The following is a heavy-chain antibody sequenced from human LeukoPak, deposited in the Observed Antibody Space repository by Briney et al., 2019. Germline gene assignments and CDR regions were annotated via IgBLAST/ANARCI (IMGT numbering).Heavy chain of an antibody. V-gene: IGHV4-61*08. J-gene: IGHJ6*02. D-gene: IGHD2-15*01. CDR2: IYYSGST. CDR3: ARVLGYCSGGSCYSRPYGMDV. CDR1: GGSISSGGYY. Sequence: SETLSLTCAVSGGSISSGGYYWSWIRQPPGKGLEWIGYIYYSGSTNYNPSLKSRVTISVDTSKNQFSLKLSSVTAADTAVYYCARVLGYCSGGSCYSRPYGMDVWGQGTTVTVSS.